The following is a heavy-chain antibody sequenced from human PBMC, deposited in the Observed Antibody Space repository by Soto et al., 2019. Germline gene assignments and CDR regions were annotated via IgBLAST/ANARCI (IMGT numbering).Heavy chain of an antibody. D-gene: IGHD2-15*01. Sequence: PGGSLRLSCAGSGFILNSFSMNWVRQAPGKGLEWVSYISSSRTTIYYADSVRGRFTISRDDAKNSLFLQMNSLRDDDTAVYYCVRGRSDSLMDVWGQGTRVTVSS. CDR2: ISSSRTTI. J-gene: IGHJ6*02. CDR1: GFILNSFS. V-gene: IGHV3-48*02. CDR3: VRGRSDSLMDV.